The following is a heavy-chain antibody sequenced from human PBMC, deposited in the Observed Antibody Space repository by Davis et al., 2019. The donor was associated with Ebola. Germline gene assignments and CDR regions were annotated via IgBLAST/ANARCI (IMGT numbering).Heavy chain of an antibody. CDR1: GYTFISYY. CDR2: INPSGGST. CDR3: AREQWLTFFDY. J-gene: IGHJ4*02. V-gene: IGHV1-46*01. Sequence: ASVKVSCKASGYTFISYYIHWVRQAPGQGLEWMGIINPSGGSTFYAQKFQGRVTMTRDTSTSTVYMELRSLRSDDTAVYYCAREQWLTFFDYWGQGTLVTVSS. D-gene: IGHD6-19*01.